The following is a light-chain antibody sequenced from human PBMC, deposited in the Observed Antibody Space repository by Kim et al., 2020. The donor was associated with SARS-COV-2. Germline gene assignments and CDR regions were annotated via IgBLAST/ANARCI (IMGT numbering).Light chain of an antibody. V-gene: IGLV3-21*03. CDR3: QVWDSSSSHVV. J-gene: IGLJ3*02. CDR1: NIGSKS. CDR2: DDT. Sequence: APGKTATITCGGSNIGSKSVHWSQQKPGQAPVLVVYDDTDRPSGIPERFSGSNSGNTATLSISRVEAGDEADYYCQVWDSSSSHVVFGGGTQLTVL.